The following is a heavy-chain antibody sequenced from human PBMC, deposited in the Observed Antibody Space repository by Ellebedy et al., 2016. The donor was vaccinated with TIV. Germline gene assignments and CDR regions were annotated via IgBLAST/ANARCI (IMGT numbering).Heavy chain of an antibody. J-gene: IGHJ4*02. CDR3: GRTDYGDSYYFDN. Sequence: GESLKISCAASGFIVGPNYMTWVRQAPGKGQEWVSVIYSDGSTYYADSVTVRFTISRDNSKNTLYLQMNSLRAEDTAVYYCGRTDYGDSYYFDNWGQGTLVTVSS. D-gene: IGHD4-17*01. V-gene: IGHV3-53*01. CDR2: IYSDGST. CDR1: GFIVGPNY.